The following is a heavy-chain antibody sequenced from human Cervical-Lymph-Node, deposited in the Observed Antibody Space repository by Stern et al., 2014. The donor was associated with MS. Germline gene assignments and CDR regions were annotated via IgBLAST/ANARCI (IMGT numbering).Heavy chain of an antibody. Sequence: QVTLKESGPTLVKPTQTLTLPCTFSGFSLSDSGVGVGLIRQPPGKAPDWLALIESDDDKRFRPSLRSRDTITKDTSKNRGVLTMTNMDPVDTATYCCSRLSYAYGGNFDYGGQGTLVTVSS. D-gene: IGHD4-23*01. J-gene: IGHJ4*02. CDR2: IESDDDK. CDR1: GFSLSDSGVG. V-gene: IGHV2-5*02. CDR3: SRLSYAYGGNFDY.